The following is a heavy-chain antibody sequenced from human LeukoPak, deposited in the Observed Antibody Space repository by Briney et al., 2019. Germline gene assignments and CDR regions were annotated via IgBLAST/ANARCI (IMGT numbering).Heavy chain of an antibody. CDR1: GFTVSSNY. J-gene: IGHJ4*02. Sequence: QPGGSLRLSCAASGFTVSSNYMSWVRQAPGKGLEWVSVIYSGGSTYYADSVKGRFTISRDNSKNTMYLQMNSLRAEDTAVYYCAKVKGSSFFDYWGQGTLVTVSS. CDR3: AKVKGSSFFDY. CDR2: IYSGGST. D-gene: IGHD6-13*01. V-gene: IGHV3-66*01.